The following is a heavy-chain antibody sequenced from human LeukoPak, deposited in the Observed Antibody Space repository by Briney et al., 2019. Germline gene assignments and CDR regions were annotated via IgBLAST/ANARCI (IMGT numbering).Heavy chain of an antibody. CDR2: INQGGSGR. J-gene: IGHJ4*02. D-gene: IGHD3-3*01. CDR1: GLTFSDHW. V-gene: IGHV3-7*02. Sequence: GGSLRLSCAASGLTFSDHWMDWVRQAPRKGLEWVANINQGGSGRFYVDSVKGRFIISRDNTENSLYLQMNSLRAEDTAVYYRAATSAWRIDFWGQGTLVTVSS. CDR3: AATSAWRIDF.